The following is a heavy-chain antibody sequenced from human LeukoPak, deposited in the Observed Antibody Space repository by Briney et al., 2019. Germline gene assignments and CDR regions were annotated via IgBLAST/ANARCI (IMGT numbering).Heavy chain of an antibody. D-gene: IGHD4-17*01. V-gene: IGHV1-58*01. Sequence: SVKVSCKAPGFNSTISALQWVRQARGQRLEWIGWIVLGSGNTKYAQKFKDRVTINRDKSTSTAYMELSSLRSEDTAVYYCAADGLSGDYRGWDVWGQGTTVTVSS. J-gene: IGHJ6*02. CDR2: IVLGSGNT. CDR1: GFNSTISA. CDR3: AADGLSGDYRGWDV.